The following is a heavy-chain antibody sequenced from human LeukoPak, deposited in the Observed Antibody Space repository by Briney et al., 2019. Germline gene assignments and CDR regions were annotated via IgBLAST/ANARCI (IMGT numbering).Heavy chain of an antibody. J-gene: IGHJ5*02. CDR1: GYSISSDYY. D-gene: IGHD3-22*01. V-gene: IGHV4-38-2*01. CDR2: IYHSGST. Sequence: PSETLSLTCAVSGYSISSDYYWGWIRPPPGKGLEWIGSIYHSGSTYYNPSLKSRVTISVDTSKNQFSLKLRSVTAADTAVYYCARSDSNIHYRFRGCWIAPCGQGTLVTVSS. CDR3: ARSDSNIHYRFRGCWIAP.